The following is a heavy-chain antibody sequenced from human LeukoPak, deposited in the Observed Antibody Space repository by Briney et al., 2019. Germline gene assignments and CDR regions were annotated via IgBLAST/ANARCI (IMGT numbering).Heavy chain of an antibody. D-gene: IGHD3-10*01. CDR2: IYYSGST. Sequence: SETLSLTCTVSGGSISSYYWSWIRQPPGKGLEWIGYIYYSGSTNYNPSLKSRVTISVDTSKNQFSLRLSSVTAADTAVYYCARGPGGSGTRPPYTFYYGMDVWGQGTTVTVSS. J-gene: IGHJ6*02. CDR3: ARGPGGSGTRPPYTFYYGMDV. V-gene: IGHV4-59*08. CDR1: GGSISSYY.